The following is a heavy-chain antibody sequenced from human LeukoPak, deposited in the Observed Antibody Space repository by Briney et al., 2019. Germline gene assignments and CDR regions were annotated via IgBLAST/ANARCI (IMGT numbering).Heavy chain of an antibody. CDR3: ARDSEDAFDI. CDR1: GGSISSGDYY. Sequence: SETLSLACTVSGGSISSGDYYWSWIRQPPGKGLEWIGYIYYSGSTYYNPSLKSRVTISVDTSKNQFSLKLSSVTAADTAVYYCARDSEDAFDIWGQGTMVTVSS. J-gene: IGHJ3*02. V-gene: IGHV4-30-4*01. CDR2: IYYSGST.